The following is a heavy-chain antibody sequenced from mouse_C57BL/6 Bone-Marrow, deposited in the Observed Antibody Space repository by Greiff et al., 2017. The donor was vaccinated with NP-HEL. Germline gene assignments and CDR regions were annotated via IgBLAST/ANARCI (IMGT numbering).Heavy chain of an antibody. D-gene: IGHD2-5*01. CDR2: IYPRSGNT. J-gene: IGHJ4*01. CDR1: GYTFTSYG. CDR3: ARTPYYSKGYYAMDY. Sequence: VQLQQSGAELARPGASVKLSCKASGYTFTSYGISWVKQRTGQGLEWIGEIYPRSGNTYYNEKFKGKATLTADKSSSTAYIELRSLTSEDSAVYFCARTPYYSKGYYAMDYWGQGTSVTVSS. V-gene: IGHV1-81*01.